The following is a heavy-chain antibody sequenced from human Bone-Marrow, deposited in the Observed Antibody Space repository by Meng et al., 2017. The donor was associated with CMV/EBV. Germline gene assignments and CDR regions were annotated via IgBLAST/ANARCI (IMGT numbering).Heavy chain of an antibody. Sequence: GSLRLSCAVSGGSISSSNWWSWVRQPPGKGLEWIGEIYHSGSTNYNPSLKSRVAISVDKSKNQFSLKLSSVTAADTAVYYCARRRAAAGDYYGMDVWGQGTTVTVSS. J-gene: IGHJ6*02. CDR2: IYHSGST. CDR1: GGSISSSNW. V-gene: IGHV4-4*02. CDR3: ARRRAAAGDYYGMDV. D-gene: IGHD6-13*01.